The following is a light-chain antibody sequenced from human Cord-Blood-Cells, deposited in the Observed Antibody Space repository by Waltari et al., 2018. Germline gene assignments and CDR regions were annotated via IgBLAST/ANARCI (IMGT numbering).Light chain of an antibody. V-gene: IGLV2-8*01. CDR3: SSYAGSNNWV. CDR2: EVS. J-gene: IGLJ3*02. Sequence: QSALTQPPSASGSPVQSVTISCTGTSSDVRGYNYVSWYQQHPGKAPKLMIYEVSKRPSGVPDRFSGSKSGNTASLTVSGLQAEDEADYYCSSYAGSNNWVFGGGTKLTVL. CDR1: SSDVRGYNY.